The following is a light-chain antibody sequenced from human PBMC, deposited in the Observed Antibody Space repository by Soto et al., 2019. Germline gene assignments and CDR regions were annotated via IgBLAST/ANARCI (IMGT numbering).Light chain of an antibody. Sequence: EVLLTQSPATLSFTPVESATLSCRASQPINTYLGWSQQKSGQSPRLLIYDASNRAADIPARFSASGFGTDFPLTISSLKPEDFGTYYCHHRTNWSPEATFGQGTKLEI. CDR1: QPINTY. CDR3: HHRTNWSPEAT. V-gene: IGKV3-11*01. CDR2: DAS. J-gene: IGKJ2*01.